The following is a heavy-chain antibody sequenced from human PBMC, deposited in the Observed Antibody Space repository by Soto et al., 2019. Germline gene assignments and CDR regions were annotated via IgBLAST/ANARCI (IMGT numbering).Heavy chain of an antibody. CDR2: ISYDGSNK. Sequence: GGSLRLSCAASGFTFSSYAMHWVRQAPGKGLEWVAVISYDGSNKYYADSVKGRFTISRDNSKNTLYLQMNSLRAEDTAVYYCARDRQWELLGDAFDIWGQGTMVTVSS. CDR3: ARDRQWELLGDAFDI. V-gene: IGHV3-30-3*01. J-gene: IGHJ3*02. D-gene: IGHD1-26*01. CDR1: GFTFSSYA.